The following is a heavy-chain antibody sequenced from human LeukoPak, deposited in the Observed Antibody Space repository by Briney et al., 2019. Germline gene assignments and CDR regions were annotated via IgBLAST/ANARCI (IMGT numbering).Heavy chain of an antibody. D-gene: IGHD6-19*01. V-gene: IGHV3-23*01. CDR3: GKDGGQYSSGPEFDP. CDR1: GIVFSTTA. CDR2: ISGGGERT. J-gene: IGHJ5*02. Sequence: GGSLRLSCAASGIVFSTTAMNWARQSPGRGLEWVSAISGGGERTFYADSVNGRFTISRDNSKNMLYLQMNSLRVDDTAIYFCGKDGGQYSSGPEFDPRGQGALVTVSS.